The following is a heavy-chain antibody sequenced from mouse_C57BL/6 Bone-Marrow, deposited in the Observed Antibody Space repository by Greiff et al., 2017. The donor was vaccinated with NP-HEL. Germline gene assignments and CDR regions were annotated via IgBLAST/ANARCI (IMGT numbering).Heavy chain of an antibody. J-gene: IGHJ3*01. Sequence: VQLQQPGAELVRPGSSVKLSCKASGYTFTSYWMHWVKQRPIQGLEWIGNIDPSDSETHYNQNFKDKATLTVAKSSSPAYLQLSSLPSEDSAVCFCARGVFVYWRPETRVSVSA. V-gene: IGHV1-52*01. CDR2: IDPSDSET. CDR1: GYTFTSYW. CDR3: ARGVFVY.